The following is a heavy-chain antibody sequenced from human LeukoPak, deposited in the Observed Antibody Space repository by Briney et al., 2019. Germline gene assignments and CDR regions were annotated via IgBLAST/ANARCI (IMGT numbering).Heavy chain of an antibody. Sequence: PGGSLRLSCAASGFTFNSYAMSWVLQAPGKGLEWVSAISGSGGSTYYADPVKGRFTISRDNTKNTLYLQMNSLRAEDTAVYYCANRGTGFNYYYGMDVWGQGTTVTVSS. J-gene: IGHJ6*02. CDR2: ISGSGGST. D-gene: IGHD2-8*02. CDR1: GFTFNSYA. V-gene: IGHV3-23*01. CDR3: ANRGTGFNYYYGMDV.